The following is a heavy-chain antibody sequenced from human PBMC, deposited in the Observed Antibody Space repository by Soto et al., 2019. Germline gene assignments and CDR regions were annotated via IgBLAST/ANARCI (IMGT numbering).Heavy chain of an antibody. D-gene: IGHD3-10*01. CDR2: IYYSGST. Sequence: QVQLQESGPGLVKPSQTLSLTCTVSGGSISSGSYYWSWIRQLPGKGLEWIGYIYYSGSTYYNPSLTTPLSISVDTSKNKFSLKLNSVTAADTAVYYCATRTDYYYGSGSLGGMDVWGQGTTVTVSS. J-gene: IGHJ6*02. V-gene: IGHV4-31*01. CDR3: ATRTDYYYGSGSLGGMDV. CDR1: GGSISSGSYY.